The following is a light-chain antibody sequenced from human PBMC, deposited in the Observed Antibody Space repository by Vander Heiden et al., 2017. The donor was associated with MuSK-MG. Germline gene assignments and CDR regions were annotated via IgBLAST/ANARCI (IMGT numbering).Light chain of an antibody. Sequence: SYELTQPPSVSVSPGQTASITCSGDTLGDKYAGWYQQKPGQSTWLVIYKDSKLPSVIPGRFSGFNSGTTATLTIRGTQAMDEADYYCQAWDSSSVVFGGGTKLTVL. V-gene: IGLV3-1*01. CDR1: TLGDKY. J-gene: IGLJ2*01. CDR3: QAWDSSSVV. CDR2: KDS.